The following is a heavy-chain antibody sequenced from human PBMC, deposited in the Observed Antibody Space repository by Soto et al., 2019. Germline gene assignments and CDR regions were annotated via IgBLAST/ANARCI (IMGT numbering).Heavy chain of an antibody. D-gene: IGHD2-2*01. CDR3: ARDNCSSTSCYGGYYYYGMDV. CDR2: IYYSVST. V-gene: IGHV4-31*03. J-gene: IGHJ6*02. Sequence: QVQLQESGPGLVKPSQTLSLTCTVSGGSISSGGYYWSWIRQHPGKGLEWIGYIYYSVSTYYNPSLKIRITISVDRAKDQFSLKLSSVTAADTAVYYCARDNCSSTSCYGGYYYYGMDVWGQGTTVTVSS. CDR1: GGSISSGGYY.